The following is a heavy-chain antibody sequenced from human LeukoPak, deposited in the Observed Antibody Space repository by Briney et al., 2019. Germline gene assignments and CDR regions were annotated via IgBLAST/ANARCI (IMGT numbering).Heavy chain of an antibody. CDR2: ISGSGGST. J-gene: IGHJ4*02. V-gene: IGHV3-23*01. Sequence: GSLELSCAASGFTFSSYAMSGVRRAPGKGLEWVSAISGSGGSTYYADSVKGRFTVSRDNSMNRLHLQMSSLRAEDTAVYYCAKEVGPLDYWGQGTLVTVSS. CDR3: AKEVGPLDY. D-gene: IGHD1-26*01. CDR1: GFTFSSYA.